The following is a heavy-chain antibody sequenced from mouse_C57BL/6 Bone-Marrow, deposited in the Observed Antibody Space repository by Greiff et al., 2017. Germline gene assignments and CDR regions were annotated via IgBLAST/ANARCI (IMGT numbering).Heavy chain of an antibody. Sequence: VHLVESGAELVKPGASVKISCKASGYAFSSYWMNWVKQRPGKGLEWIGQIYPGDGDTNYNGKFKGKATLTADKSSSTAYMQLSSLTSEDSAVYFCARKGTRGAMDYWGQGTSVTVSS. CDR1: GYAFSSYW. D-gene: IGHD3-3*01. J-gene: IGHJ4*01. CDR3: ARKGTRGAMDY. V-gene: IGHV1-80*01. CDR2: IYPGDGDT.